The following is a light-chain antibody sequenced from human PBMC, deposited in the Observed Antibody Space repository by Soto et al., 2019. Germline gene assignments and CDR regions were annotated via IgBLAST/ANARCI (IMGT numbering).Light chain of an antibody. V-gene: IGKV1-39*01. J-gene: IGKJ4*01. Sequence: DIQMTQSPSSLSASVGDRVTITCRASQSISSYLNWYQQKPGKAPKLLIYAASSLQSGVPSRFSGSGSGTDFTLTISSLQPEYFATYYCQQSYSTSFGGGTKVEIK. CDR3: QQSYSTS. CDR1: QSISSY. CDR2: AAS.